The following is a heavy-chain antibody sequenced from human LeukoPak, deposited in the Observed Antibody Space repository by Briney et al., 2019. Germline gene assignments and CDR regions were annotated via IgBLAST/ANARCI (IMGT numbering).Heavy chain of an antibody. CDR2: IYYSGST. J-gene: IGHJ3*02. CDR3: ARDSYYDHYLAAFDI. V-gene: IGHV4-59*11. CDR1: GGSISSHY. Sequence: SETLSLTCTVSGGSISSHYWSWIRQPPGKGLEWIGYIYYSGSTNYNPSLKSRVTISVDTSKNQFSLKLSSVTAADTAVYYCARDSYYDHYLAAFDIWGQGTMVTISS. D-gene: IGHD3-22*01.